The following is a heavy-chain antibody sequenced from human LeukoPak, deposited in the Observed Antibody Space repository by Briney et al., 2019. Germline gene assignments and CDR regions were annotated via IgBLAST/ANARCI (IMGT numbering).Heavy chain of an antibody. D-gene: IGHD1-7*01. J-gene: IGHJ5*02. Sequence: ASVKVSCKVSGYTLTELSMHWVRQAPGKGLEWMGGFDPEDGETIYAQKFQGRVTMTEDTSTDTAYMELSSLRSEDTAVYYCATAQYNWNYVDWFDPRGQGTLVTVSS. CDR2: FDPEDGET. CDR1: GYTLTELS. V-gene: IGHV1-24*01. CDR3: ATAQYNWNYVDWFDP.